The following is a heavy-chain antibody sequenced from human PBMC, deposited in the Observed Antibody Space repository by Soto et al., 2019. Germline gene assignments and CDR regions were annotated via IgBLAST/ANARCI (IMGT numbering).Heavy chain of an antibody. Sequence: PSETLSLTCTVSGGSISSGDYYWSWIRQPPGKGLGWIGSIYYSGSTYYNPSLKSRVTISVDTSKNQFSLKLSSVTAADTAVYYCARGYCSSTICYIWDNWFDPWGQGTLVTVSS. V-gene: IGHV4-30-4*02. CDR1: GGSISSGDYY. D-gene: IGHD2-2*02. CDR3: ARGYCSSTICYIWDNWFDP. J-gene: IGHJ5*02. CDR2: IYYSGST.